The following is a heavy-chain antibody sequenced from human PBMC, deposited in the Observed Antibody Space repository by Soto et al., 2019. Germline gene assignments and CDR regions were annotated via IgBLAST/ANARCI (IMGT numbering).Heavy chain of an antibody. CDR2: ISSTAGSI. Sequence: EVLLLESRGGLVQPGGSLRLSCAASGFTFSFDPMSWVRQAPGKGMEWVSGISSTAGSIYYTDPVKGRFTISRDNSNNTLYLQMDSLRPEDTAVYYCANWGKSGSDFWGQGTRVTVSS. V-gene: IGHV3-23*01. D-gene: IGHD3-16*01. CDR1: GFTFSFDP. CDR3: ANWGKSGSDF. J-gene: IGHJ4*02.